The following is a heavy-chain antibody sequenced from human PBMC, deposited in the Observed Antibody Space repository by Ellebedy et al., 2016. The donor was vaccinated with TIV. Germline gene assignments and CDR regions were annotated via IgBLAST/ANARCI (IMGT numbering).Heavy chain of an antibody. J-gene: IGHJ3*02. CDR2: INQDGSEA. D-gene: IGHD4-17*01. CDR1: TFSFSSYW. Sequence: GESLKISCAASTFSFSSYWMSWVRQAPGKGLEWVANINQDGSEAYYLDYVKGRFTISRDNAKNSLYLQMNSLRAEDTAVYYCATDGSYGDFRSPAHAFETWGQGSMVSVSS. V-gene: IGHV3-7*01. CDR3: ATDGSYGDFRSPAHAFET.